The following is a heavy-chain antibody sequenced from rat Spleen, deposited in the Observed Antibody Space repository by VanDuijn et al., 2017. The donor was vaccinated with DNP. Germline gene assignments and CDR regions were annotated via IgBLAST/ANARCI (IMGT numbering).Heavy chain of an antibody. CDR3: IRWNSGHFDY. D-gene: IGHD4-3*01. CDR2: ISSGGGIT. CDR1: GFTFSNHG. V-gene: IGHV5S13*01. Sequence: EVQVVESGGSLVQPGRSLKLSCAVSGFTFSNHGMAWVRQAPTKGLEWVASISSGGGITDYRDSVKGRFTISRDDAKNTQYLQMNSLRSEDMATYYCIRWNSGHFDYWGQGVMVTVSS. J-gene: IGHJ2*01.